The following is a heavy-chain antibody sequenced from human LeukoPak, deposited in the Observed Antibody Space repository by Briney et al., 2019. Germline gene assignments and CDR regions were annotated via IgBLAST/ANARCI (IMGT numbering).Heavy chain of an antibody. CDR2: IYYSGSA. D-gene: IGHD3-10*01. V-gene: IGHV4-39*01. J-gene: IGHJ4*02. Sequence: PSETLSLTCTVSGGSISSSSYYWGWIRQPPGKGLEWIGSIYYSGSAYYNPSLKSRVTISVDTSKNQFSLKLSSVTAADTAVYYCARHADSGLWFGELLHLDYWGQGTLVTVSS. CDR1: GGSISSSSYY. CDR3: ARHADSGLWFGELLHLDY.